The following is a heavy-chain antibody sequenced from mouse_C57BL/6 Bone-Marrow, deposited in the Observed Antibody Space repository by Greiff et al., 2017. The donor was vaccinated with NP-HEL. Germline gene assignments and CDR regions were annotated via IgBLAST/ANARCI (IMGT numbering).Heavy chain of an antibody. V-gene: IGHV1-15*01. CDR3: TRGMVTTYYAMDY. D-gene: IGHD2-2*01. CDR2: IDPETGGT. J-gene: IGHJ4*01. CDR1: GYTFTDYE. Sequence: VQLQQSGAELVRPGASVTLSCKASGYTFTDYEMHWVKQTPVHGLEWIGAIDPETGGTAYNQKFKGKAILTADKSSSTAYMELRSLTSEDSAVYYCTRGMVTTYYAMDYWGQGTSVTVSS.